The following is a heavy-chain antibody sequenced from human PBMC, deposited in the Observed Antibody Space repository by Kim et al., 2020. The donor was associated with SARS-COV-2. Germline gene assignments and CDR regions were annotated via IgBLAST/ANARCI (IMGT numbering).Heavy chain of an antibody. Sequence: QGRVTITADKSTSTAYMELSSLRSEDTAVYYCARDRPGITDTSPNNWFDPWGQGTLVTVSS. CDR3: ARDRPGITDTSPNNWFDP. J-gene: IGHJ5*02. D-gene: IGHD1-20*01. V-gene: IGHV1-69*04.